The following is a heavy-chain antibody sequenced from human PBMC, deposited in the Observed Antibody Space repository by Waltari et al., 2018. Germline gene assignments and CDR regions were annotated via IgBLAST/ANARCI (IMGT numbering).Heavy chain of an antibody. D-gene: IGHD3-22*01. CDR2: INHSGST. J-gene: IGHJ4*02. Sequence: QVQLQQWGAGLLKPSETLSLTCAVYGGSFSGYYWSWIRQPPGKGLEWIGEINHSGSTNSNPSLKSRVTISVDTSKNQFSLKLSSVTAADTAVYYCARDAYDSSGYYYSPFDYWGQGTLVTVSS. CDR3: ARDAYDSSGYYYSPFDY. V-gene: IGHV4-34*01. CDR1: GGSFSGYY.